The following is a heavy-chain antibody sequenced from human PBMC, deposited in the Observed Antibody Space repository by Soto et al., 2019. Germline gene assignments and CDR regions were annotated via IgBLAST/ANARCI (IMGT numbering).Heavy chain of an antibody. CDR3: ARWKFVVGSGITYYYTGMDV. CDR2: ISSSSNFI. Sequence: GGSLRLSCAVSGFNFRSYSMNWVRQTPGKGLEWVASISSSSNFIYYADSMRGRFTISRDDAKNSLYLQMNDLRAEDTAVYYCARWKFVVGSGITYYYTGMDVWGQGTTVTVSS. CDR1: GFNFRSYS. J-gene: IGHJ6*02. V-gene: IGHV3-21*01. D-gene: IGHD2-21*01.